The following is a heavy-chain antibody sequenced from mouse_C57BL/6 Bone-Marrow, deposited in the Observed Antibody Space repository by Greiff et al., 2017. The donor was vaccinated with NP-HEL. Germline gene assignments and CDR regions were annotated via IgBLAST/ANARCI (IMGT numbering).Heavy chain of an antibody. CDR3: ARSDGYDLYFDY. D-gene: IGHD2-2*01. J-gene: IGHJ2*01. V-gene: IGHV1-61*01. CDR2: IYPSDSET. Sequence: VQLQQPGAELVRPGSSVKLSCKASGYTFTSYWMYWVKQRPGQGLEWIGNIYPSDSETHYNQKFKDKATLTVDKSSSTAYMQLSSLTSEDSAVYYCARSDGYDLYFDYWGQGTTLTVSS. CDR1: GYTFTSYW.